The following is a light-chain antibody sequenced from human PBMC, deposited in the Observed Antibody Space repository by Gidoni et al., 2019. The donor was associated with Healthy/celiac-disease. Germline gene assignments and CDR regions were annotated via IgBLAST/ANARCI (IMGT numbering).Light chain of an antibody. CDR2: DAS. Sequence: EIVLTQSPATLSLSPGERATLSCRASQSVSSYLAWYQQKPGQAPRLLIYDASNRATGIPARFSGSGSGTDFTLTISSLEPEDFAVYYCQQRSNWPPEFTFXPXTKVDIK. V-gene: IGKV3-11*01. CDR3: QQRSNWPPEFT. J-gene: IGKJ3*01. CDR1: QSVSSY.